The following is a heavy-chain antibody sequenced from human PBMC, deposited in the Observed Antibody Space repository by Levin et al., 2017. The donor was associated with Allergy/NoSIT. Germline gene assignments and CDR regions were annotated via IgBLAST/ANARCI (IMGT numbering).Heavy chain of an antibody. CDR2: IKSKTDGGTT. D-gene: IGHD3-3*01. J-gene: IGHJ4*02. CDR3: TTESGYDFWSGYYSRRPY. V-gene: IGHV3-15*01. CDR1: GFTFSNAW. Sequence: AGGSLRLSCAASGFTFSNAWMSWVRQAPGKGLEWVGRIKSKTDGGTTDYAAPVKGRFTISRDDSKNTLYLQMNSLKTEDTAVYYCTTESGYDFWSGYYSRRPYWGQGTLVTVSS.